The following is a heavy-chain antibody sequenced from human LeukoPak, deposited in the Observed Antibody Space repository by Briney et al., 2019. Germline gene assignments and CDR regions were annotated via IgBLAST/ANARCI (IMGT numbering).Heavy chain of an antibody. CDR1: GGSFSSHY. V-gene: IGHV4-59*11. J-gene: IGHJ4*02. CDR2: INDSGTS. CDR3: ARGSEGSGSYIFDY. Sequence: PSETLSLTCTVSGGSFSSHYWSWVRQPPGKGLEWIGYINDSGTSNYNPSIKSRGTLPLGTSTNHIAFWLTTGAAADPTASYCARGSEGSGSYIFDYWGQGTLVTVSS. D-gene: IGHD3-10*01.